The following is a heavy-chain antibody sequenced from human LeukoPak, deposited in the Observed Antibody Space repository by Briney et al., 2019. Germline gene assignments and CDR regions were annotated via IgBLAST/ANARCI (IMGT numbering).Heavy chain of an antibody. D-gene: IGHD2-2*01. CDR1: GGTFSSYA. CDR3: ARGPPQYCSGTSCQQYYFDY. CDR2: IIPIFGTA. V-gene: IGHV1-69*05. J-gene: IGHJ4*02. Sequence: SVKVSCKASGGTFSSYAISWVRQAPGQGLEWMGGIIPIFGTANYAQKFQGRVTITTDESTSTAYMELSSLRSEDTAVYYCARGPPQYCSGTSCQQYYFDYWGQGTLVTVSS.